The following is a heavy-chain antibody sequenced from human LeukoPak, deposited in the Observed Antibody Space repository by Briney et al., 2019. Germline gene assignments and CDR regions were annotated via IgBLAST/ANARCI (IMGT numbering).Heavy chain of an antibody. CDR3: ARRRKSRYYHDSSGYPDAFDI. V-gene: IGHV5-51*01. CDR2: IYPGDSDT. D-gene: IGHD3-22*01. J-gene: IGHJ3*02. CDR1: GYSFTSYW. Sequence: GESLKISCKGSGYSFTSYWIGWVRQMPGKGLEWMGIIYPGDSDTRYSPSFQGQVTISADKSISTAYLQWSSLKASDTAMYYCARRRKSRYYHDSSGYPDAFDIWGQGTMVTVSS.